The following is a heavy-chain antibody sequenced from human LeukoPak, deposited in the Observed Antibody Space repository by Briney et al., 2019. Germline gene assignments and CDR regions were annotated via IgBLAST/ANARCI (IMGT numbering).Heavy chain of an antibody. CDR2: INPNSGGT. CDR1: GYTFTGYY. J-gene: IGHJ4*02. CDR3: ARSHSSGYYCLGY. Sequence: ASVKVSCKASGYTFTGYYMHWVRQAPGQGLEWMGWINPNSGGTNYAQKFQGRVTMTRDTSISTAYMELSRLRSDDTAVYYCARSHSSGYYCLGYWGQGTLVTVSS. D-gene: IGHD3-22*01. V-gene: IGHV1-2*02.